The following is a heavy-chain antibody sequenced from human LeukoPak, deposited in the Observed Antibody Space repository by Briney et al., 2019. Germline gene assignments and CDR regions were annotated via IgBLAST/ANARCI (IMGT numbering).Heavy chain of an antibody. J-gene: IGHJ4*02. V-gene: IGHV3-21*01. CDR3: ARDPDGLSLLSGFDY. D-gene: IGHD3-22*01. Sequence: PGGSLRLSCAASGFTFSSYSMNWVRQAPGKGLEWVSSISSSSSYIYYADSVKGRFTISRDNAKNSLYLQMNSLRAEDTAVYYCARDPDGLSLLSGFDYWGQGTLVTVSS. CDR2: ISSSSSYI. CDR1: GFTFSSYS.